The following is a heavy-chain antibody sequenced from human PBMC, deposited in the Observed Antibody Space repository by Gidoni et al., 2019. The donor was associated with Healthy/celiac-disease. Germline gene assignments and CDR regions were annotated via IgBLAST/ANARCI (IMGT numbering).Heavy chain of an antibody. V-gene: IGHV1-69*01. CDR2: IIPIFGTA. D-gene: IGHD2-15*01. Sequence: QVQLVQSGAEVKKPGSSVKVSCKASGGTFSSYAIRWVRQAPGQGLEWMGGIIPIFGTANYAQKFQGRVTITADESTSTAYMELSSLRSEDTAVYYCARDPGDCSGGSCYSKSWFDPWGQGTLVTVSS. CDR1: GGTFSSYA. CDR3: ARDPGDCSGGSCYSKSWFDP. J-gene: IGHJ5*02.